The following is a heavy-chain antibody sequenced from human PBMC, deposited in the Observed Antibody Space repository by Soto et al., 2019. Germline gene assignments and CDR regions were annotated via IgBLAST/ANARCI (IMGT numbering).Heavy chain of an antibody. CDR1: GGSISSSSYY. CDR2: IYYIGST. D-gene: IGHD6-13*01. CDR3: ARYSTSWYPGFDY. Sequence: PSETLSLTCTVSGGSISSSSYYWGWIRQPPGKGLEWFGSIYYIGSTYYNPSLKSRVTISVDTSKNQFSLKLSSVTAADTAVYYGARYSTSWYPGFDYWGQGTLVTVAS. V-gene: IGHV4-39*01. J-gene: IGHJ4*02.